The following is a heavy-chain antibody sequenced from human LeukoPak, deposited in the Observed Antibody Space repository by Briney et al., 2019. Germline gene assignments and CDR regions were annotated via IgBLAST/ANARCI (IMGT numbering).Heavy chain of an antibody. D-gene: IGHD3-10*01. CDR3: ARGGYYGSGNDFRFDP. CDR2: INHSGST. CDR1: GGSFSGYY. J-gene: IGHJ5*02. V-gene: IGHV4-34*01. Sequence: SETLSLTCAVYGGSFSGYYWSWIRQPPGKGLEWIGEINHSGSTNYNPSLKSRVTISVDTSKNQFSLKLSSVTPADTAVYYCARGGYYGSGNDFRFDPWGQGTLVTVSS.